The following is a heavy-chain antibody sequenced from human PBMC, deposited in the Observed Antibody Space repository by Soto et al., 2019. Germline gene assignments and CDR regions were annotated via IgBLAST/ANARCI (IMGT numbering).Heavy chain of an antibody. V-gene: IGHV4-30-2*01. J-gene: IGHJ5*02. Sequence: SETLSLTCAVSGGSISSGDYSWSWIRQPPGKGLEWIGYIYHSGSTYYNPSLKSRVTISVDRSKNQFSLKLSSVTAADTAVYYCARWWMYAPRCDPWGQGTLVTGSS. CDR1: GGSISSGDYS. D-gene: IGHD2-8*01. CDR2: IYHSGST. CDR3: ARWWMYAPRCDP.